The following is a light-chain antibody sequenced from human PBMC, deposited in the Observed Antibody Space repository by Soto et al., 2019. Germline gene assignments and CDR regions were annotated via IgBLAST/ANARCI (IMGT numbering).Light chain of an antibody. CDR1: SSDLDYKY. Sequence: QSALTQPASVSGSPGQSITISCTGTSSDLDYKYVAWYQQYPGKAPKLIIYGVRNWPSGVPNRFSGSMSGNTASLTISGLQAEDEADYYCSSYTSTNTHVVFGGGTQLTVL. CDR2: GVR. J-gene: IGLJ2*01. V-gene: IGLV2-14*01. CDR3: SSYTSTNTHVV.